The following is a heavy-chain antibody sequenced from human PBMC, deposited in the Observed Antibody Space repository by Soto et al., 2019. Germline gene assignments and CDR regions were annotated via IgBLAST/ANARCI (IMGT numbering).Heavy chain of an antibody. J-gene: IGHJ3*02. V-gene: IGHV3-33*01. Sequence: GGSLRLSCAASGFTFSSYGMHWVRQAPGKGLEWVAVIWYDGSNKYYADSVKGRFTISRDNSKNTLYLQMNSLRAEDTAVYYCARDFPPQSWLGVAFAIWGKGKMVTV. CDR3: ARDFPPQSWLGVAFAI. CDR1: GFTFSSYG. D-gene: IGHD3-10*01. CDR2: IWYDGSNK.